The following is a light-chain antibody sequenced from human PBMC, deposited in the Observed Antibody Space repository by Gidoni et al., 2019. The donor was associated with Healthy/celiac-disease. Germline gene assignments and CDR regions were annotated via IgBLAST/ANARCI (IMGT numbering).Light chain of an antibody. CDR2: AAS. J-gene: IGKJ2*01. CDR3: QQSYSTPSYX. Sequence: DIQMTQSPSSLSASVGDRVTITCRASQSISSYLNWYQQKPGKAPKLLIYAASSLQSGVPSRFSGSGSGTDFTLTISSLQPEDFATYYCQQSYSTPSYXXXQGTKLEIK. CDR1: QSISSY. V-gene: IGKV1-39*01.